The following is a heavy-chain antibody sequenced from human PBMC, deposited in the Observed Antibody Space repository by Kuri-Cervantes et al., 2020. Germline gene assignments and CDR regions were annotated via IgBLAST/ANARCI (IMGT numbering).Heavy chain of an antibody. J-gene: IGHJ4*02. Sequence: GESLKISCVVSEFIISGYTMNWVRQAPGKGLEWVSSISSTGNYIYYSDSVKGRFTISRDNAKNSLDLQMNSLRAEDTAVYYCARVPGDYWGQGTLVTVSS. CDR2: ISSTGNYI. CDR1: EFIISGYT. CDR3: ARVPGDY. V-gene: IGHV3-21*01.